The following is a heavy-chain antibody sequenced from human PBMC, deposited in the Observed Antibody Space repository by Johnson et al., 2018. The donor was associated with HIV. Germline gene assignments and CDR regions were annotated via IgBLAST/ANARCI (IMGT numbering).Heavy chain of an antibody. Sequence: VQVLESGGGLVQPGRSLRLSCTASGFTFGDYAMSWFRQAPGKGLEWVGFIRSKAYGGTTEYAASVKGRFTISRDDSKSIAYLQMNSLKTEDTAVYYCTRGKSGSYYPYAFDIWGQGTMVTVSS. CDR2: IRSKAYGGTT. CDR1: GFTFGDYA. D-gene: IGHD1-26*01. CDR3: TRGKSGSYYPYAFDI. V-gene: IGHV3-49*03. J-gene: IGHJ3*02.